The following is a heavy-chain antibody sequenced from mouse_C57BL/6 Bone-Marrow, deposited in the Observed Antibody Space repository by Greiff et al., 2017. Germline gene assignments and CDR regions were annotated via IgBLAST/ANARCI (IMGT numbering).Heavy chain of an antibody. V-gene: IGHV6-6*01. CDR2: IRNKANNHAT. D-gene: IGHD1-1*01. Sequence: EVQLQQSGGGLVQPGGSMKLSCAASGFTFSDAWMDWVRQSPEKGLEWVAEIRNKANNHATYYAESVKGRFTISRDDSKSSVYLQMTSLRAEDTGIYYCTSSAPYYGSSSGFDYWGQGTTLTVSS. CDR3: TSSAPYYGSSSGFDY. J-gene: IGHJ2*01. CDR1: GFTFSDAW.